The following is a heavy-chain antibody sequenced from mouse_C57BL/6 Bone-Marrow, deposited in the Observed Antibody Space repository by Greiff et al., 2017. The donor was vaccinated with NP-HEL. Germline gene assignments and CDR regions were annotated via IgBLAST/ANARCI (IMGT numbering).Heavy chain of an antibody. CDR1: GFSLTSYG. D-gene: IGHD2-4*01. CDR3: AKKGTMITPWYFEV. V-gene: IGHV2-5*01. Sequence: VQLQESGPGLVQPSQSLSITCTVSGFSLTSYGVHWVRQSPGKGLEWLGVIWRGGSTDYNAAFMSRLSITKDNSKSQVFFKMNSLQADDTAIYYCAKKGTMITPWYFEVWGTGTTVTVSS. J-gene: IGHJ1*03. CDR2: IWRGGST.